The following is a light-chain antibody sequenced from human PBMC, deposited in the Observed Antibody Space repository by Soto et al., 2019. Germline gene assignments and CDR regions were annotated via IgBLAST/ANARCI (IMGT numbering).Light chain of an antibody. CDR1: QSVSSRN. J-gene: IGKJ2*01. Sequence: EIVLTQPPGTLSLSPGERATLSCRASQSVSSRNLAWYQQKTGQSPRLLIYDASSRATAIPDRFSGSASGTDFTLTIIRLEPEDFAVYYCQQYSSPPLFTFGQGTKVEIK. V-gene: IGKV3-20*01. CDR2: DAS. CDR3: QQYSSPPLFT.